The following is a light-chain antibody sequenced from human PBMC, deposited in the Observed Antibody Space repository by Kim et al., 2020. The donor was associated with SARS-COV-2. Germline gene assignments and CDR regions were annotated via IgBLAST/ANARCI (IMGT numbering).Light chain of an antibody. CDR3: NSRDSNDNVV. CDR1: SLRSYY. V-gene: IGLV3-19*01. Sequence: VALGQTGRITCKGDSLRSYYAPWYQKKPGQAPIVVIYGKNNRPSGIPDRFSGSSSGNTASLTITGTQAGDEADYYCNSRDSNDNVVFGGGTKLTVL. CDR2: GKN. J-gene: IGLJ2*01.